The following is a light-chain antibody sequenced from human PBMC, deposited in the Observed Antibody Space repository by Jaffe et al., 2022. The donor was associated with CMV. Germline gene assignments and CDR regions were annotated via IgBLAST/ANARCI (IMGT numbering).Light chain of an antibody. CDR1: QSLLYSDGKTH. J-gene: IGKJ2*01. Sequence: DILMTQTPLSLSVTPGQPASIACKSSQSLLYSDGKTHLYWYMQRPGQPPQVLIYEFYHRLSGVPERFSSSGSGTDFTLKISRVEAEDVGIYYCMQSLEVPYTFGQGTKLEIK. CDR2: EFY. V-gene: IGKV2D-29*01. CDR3: MQSLEVPYT.